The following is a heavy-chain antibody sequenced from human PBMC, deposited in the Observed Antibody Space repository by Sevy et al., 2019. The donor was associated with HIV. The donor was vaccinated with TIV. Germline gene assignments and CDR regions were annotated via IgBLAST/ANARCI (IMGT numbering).Heavy chain of an antibody. Sequence: ASVKVSRQVSGYTLTEFSMHWVRQTPGKGLEWMATFDPEDGETVYEQKFQGRVTMAEETSTDKAYMELSSLGSEDTAAYYCAITKDYYEGGGSPIDYWGQGTLVTVSS. CDR2: FDPEDGET. V-gene: IGHV1-24*01. J-gene: IGHJ4*02. CDR1: GYTLTEFS. CDR3: AITKDYYEGGGSPIDY. D-gene: IGHD3-22*01.